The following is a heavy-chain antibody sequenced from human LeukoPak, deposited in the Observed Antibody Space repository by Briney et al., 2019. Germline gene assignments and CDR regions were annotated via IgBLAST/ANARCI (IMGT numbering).Heavy chain of an antibody. CDR1: GDSISSFY. CDR2: IYSSGST. D-gene: IGHD6-13*01. CDR3: ARDVVAAAGTWDY. Sequence: SETLSLTCTVSGDSISSFYWSWIRQPAGKGLEWIGRIYSSGSTNYNPSLESRVTMSVDTSKNQLSLKLSSVTAADTAVYYCARDVVAAAGTWDYWGQGTLVTVPS. V-gene: IGHV4-4*07. J-gene: IGHJ4*02.